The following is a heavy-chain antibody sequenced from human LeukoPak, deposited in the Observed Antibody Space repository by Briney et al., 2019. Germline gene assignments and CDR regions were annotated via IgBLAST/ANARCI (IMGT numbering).Heavy chain of an antibody. J-gene: IGHJ6*03. CDR3: ARGASLEWSQQFYYYYMDV. CDR2: INHSGST. V-gene: IGHV4-34*01. D-gene: IGHD3-3*01. Sequence: PSETLSLTCAVYGGSFSYYYWSWIRQPPGKGLEWIGEINHSGSTNYNPSLKSRVTILVDTSKNQFSLKLTSVTAADTAVYYCARGASLEWSQQFYYYYMDVWGKGTTVTVSS. CDR1: GGSFSYYY.